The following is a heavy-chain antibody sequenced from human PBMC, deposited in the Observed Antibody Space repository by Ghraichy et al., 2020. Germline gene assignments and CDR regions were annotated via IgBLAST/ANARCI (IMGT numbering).Heavy chain of an antibody. J-gene: IGHJ5*02. CDR3: ARGSYTFFGVASCNWFDP. D-gene: IGHD3-3*01. CDR1: GGSISSGGYY. V-gene: IGHV4-31*03. CDR2: IYYSGST. Sequence: SETLSLTCTVSGGSISSGGYYWSWLRQHPGKGLEWFGYIYYSGSTYYNPSLKTRVTISVDTSKNQFSLKLSSVTAAATAVYYCARGSYTFFGVASCNWFDPWGQGTLVTVSS.